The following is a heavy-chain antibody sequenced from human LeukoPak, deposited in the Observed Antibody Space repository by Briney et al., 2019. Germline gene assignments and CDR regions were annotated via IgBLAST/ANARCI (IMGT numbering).Heavy chain of an antibody. CDR1: SSYA. Sequence: GGSLRLSCAASSSYAMSWVRQAPGKGLEWVSAISSSGAGTYYADSVKGRFTISRDNAKNSLYLQMNSLGDEDTAVYYCARGRQGSYFDYWGQGTLVTVSS. CDR2: ISSSGAGT. V-gene: IGHV3-23*01. CDR3: ARGRQGSYFDY. J-gene: IGHJ4*02.